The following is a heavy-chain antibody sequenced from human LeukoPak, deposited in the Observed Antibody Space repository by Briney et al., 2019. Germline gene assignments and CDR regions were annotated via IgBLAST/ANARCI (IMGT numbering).Heavy chain of an antibody. CDR2: ISAYNGNT. D-gene: IGHD3-22*01. CDR1: GYTFTSYG. Sequence: ASVKVSCKASGYTFTSYGISWVRQAPGQGLEWMGWISAYNGNTNYAQKLQGRVTMTTDTSTSTAYMELRSLRSDDTAVYYCARDPDSSGYYCRDYWGQGTLVTVSS. V-gene: IGHV1-18*01. J-gene: IGHJ4*02. CDR3: ARDPDSSGYYCRDY.